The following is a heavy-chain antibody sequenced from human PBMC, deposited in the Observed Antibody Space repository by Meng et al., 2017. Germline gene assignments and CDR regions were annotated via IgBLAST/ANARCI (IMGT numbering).Heavy chain of an antibody. Sequence: VRLREVGAGLLKPSETLSLTCAVYGGSFSGYYWSWIRQPPGKGLEWIGEINHSGSTNYNPSLKSRVTISVDTSKNQFSLKLSSVTAADTAVYYCARDTVEAYCGGDCCPLGYWGQGTLVTVSS. CDR2: INHSGST. V-gene: IGHV4-34*01. CDR1: GGSFSGYY. CDR3: ARDTVEAYCGGDCCPLGY. D-gene: IGHD2-21*02. J-gene: IGHJ4*02.